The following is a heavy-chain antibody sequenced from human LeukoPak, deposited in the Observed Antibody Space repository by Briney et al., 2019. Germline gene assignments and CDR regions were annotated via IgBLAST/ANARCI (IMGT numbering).Heavy chain of an antibody. J-gene: IGHJ6*04. CDR3: ARVCSGGSCYPYFGMDV. D-gene: IGHD2-15*01. CDR2: INSDGSST. Sequence: GRSLRLSCAASGFTFSSYWMHWVRQAPGKGLVWVSRINSDGSSTSYADSVKGRFTISRDNAKNTLYLQMNSLRAEDTAVYYCARVCSGGSCYPYFGMDVWGKGTTVTVSS. V-gene: IGHV3-74*01. CDR1: GFTFSSYW.